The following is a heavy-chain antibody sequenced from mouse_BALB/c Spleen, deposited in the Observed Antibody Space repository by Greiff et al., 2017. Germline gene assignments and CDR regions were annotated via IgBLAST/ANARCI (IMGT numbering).Heavy chain of an antibody. Sequence: EVQLVESGGGLVQPGGSLRLSCATSGFTFTDYYMSWVRQPPGKALEWLGFIRNKANGYTTEYSASVKGRFTISRDNSQSILYLQMNTLRAEDSATYYCARLYDYYFDYWCQGTTLTVSS. CDR3: ARLYDYYFDY. CDR2: IRNKANGYTT. CDR1: GFTFTDYY. J-gene: IGHJ2*01. V-gene: IGHV7-3*02. D-gene: IGHD2-3*01.